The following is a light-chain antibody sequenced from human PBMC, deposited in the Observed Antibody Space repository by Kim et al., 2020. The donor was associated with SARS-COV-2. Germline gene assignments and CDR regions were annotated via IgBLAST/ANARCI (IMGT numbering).Light chain of an antibody. J-gene: IGKJ1*01. CDR1: QSLVYRDGNTY. V-gene: IGKV2-30*01. CDR3: MQATHWPWT. CDR2: KVS. Sequence: PAASACRSRQSLVYRDGNTYLSWEQQRAGQSPRRLIYKVSNRDSGVPDRVSGSGSGTDFTLKISRVEAEDVGVYYCMQATHWPWTFGQGTKVDIK.